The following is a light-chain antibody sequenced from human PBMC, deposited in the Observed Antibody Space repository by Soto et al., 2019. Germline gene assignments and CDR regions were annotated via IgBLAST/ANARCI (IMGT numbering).Light chain of an antibody. CDR1: NSDVGGYDS. CDR2: GVS. V-gene: IGLV2-14*01. CDR3: TSYTSSYTYV. J-gene: IGLJ1*01. Sequence: QSVLTQPASVSGSPGQSITISCTGTNSDVGGYDSVSWYQQHPGKAPRLMIYGVSYRPSGVSHRFSGSKSGNTASLTISGLQTEDEADYYCTSYTSSYTYVFGAGTKVTVL.